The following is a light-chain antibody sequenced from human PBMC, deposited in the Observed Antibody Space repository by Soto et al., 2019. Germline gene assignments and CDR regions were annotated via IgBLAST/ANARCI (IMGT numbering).Light chain of an antibody. CDR3: CSYAGSSTWV. CDR2: EGS. CDR1: SSDVGSYNL. V-gene: IGLV2-23*01. J-gene: IGLJ3*02. Sequence: QSALTQPASVSGSPGQSITISCTGTSSDVGSYNLVSWYQQHPGKAPKLMIYEGSKRPSGVSNRFSGSKSGNTASLTISGLXXXXEXXYYCCSYAGSSTWVFGGGTKLTVL.